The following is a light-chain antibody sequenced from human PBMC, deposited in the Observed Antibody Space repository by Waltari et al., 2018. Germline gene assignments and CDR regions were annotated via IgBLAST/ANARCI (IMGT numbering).Light chain of an antibody. CDR1: SSDLGGYSF. V-gene: IGLV2-14*01. CDR2: DVS. CDR3: SSYTSIIPPFL. Sequence: QSALTQPASVSGSPGQSITISCTRSSSDLGGYSFVSWYQQHPGNAPKLLSYDVSHRPSGVSNRFSGSTSGNTASLTISGLQPEDEADYYCSSYTSIIPPFLFGTGTKVTVL. J-gene: IGLJ1*01.